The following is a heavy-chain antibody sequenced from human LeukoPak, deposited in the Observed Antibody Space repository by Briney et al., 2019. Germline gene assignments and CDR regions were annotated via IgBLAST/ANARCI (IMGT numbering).Heavy chain of an antibody. CDR3: AKRNSSGYYPLYYFDY. CDR1: GFTFSSYG. V-gene: IGHV3-30*18. CDR2: ISYDGSNK. D-gene: IGHD3-22*01. J-gene: IGHJ4*02. Sequence: GRSLRLSCAASGFTFSSYGMHWVRQAPGKGLEWVAVISYDGSNKYYADSVKGRFTISRDNSKNTLYLQMNSLRAEDTAVYYCAKRNSSGYYPLYYFDYWGQGTLVTVSS.